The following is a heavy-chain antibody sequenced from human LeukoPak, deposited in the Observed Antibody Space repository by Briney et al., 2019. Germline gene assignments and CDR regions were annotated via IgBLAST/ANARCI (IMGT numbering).Heavy chain of an antibody. V-gene: IGHV4-59*01. CDR1: GGSISSYY. CDR2: IYYSGRT. CDR3: ARGRRGYVDY. J-gene: IGHJ4*02. Sequence: PSETLSLTCTVSGGSISSYYWSWIRQPPGKGLEWIGYIYYSGRTNYNPSLKSRVTISVDTSKNQFTLKLSSVTAADTAVYYCARGRRGYVDYWGQGTLVTVSS.